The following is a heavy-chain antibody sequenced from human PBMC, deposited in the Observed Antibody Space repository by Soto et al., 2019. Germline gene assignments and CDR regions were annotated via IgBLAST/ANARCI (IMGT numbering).Heavy chain of an antibody. CDR1: GFTFSSYS. Sequence: TGGSLRLSCAASGFTFSSYSMNWVRQAPGKGLEWVSYISSSGRTIYYADSVKGRFTISRDNAKNSLYLQMNSLRAEDTAVYYCARQKAWTGEWLSLYAPGMDVWGQGTTVTVSS. J-gene: IGHJ6*02. D-gene: IGHD3-22*01. CDR3: ARQKAWTGEWLSLYAPGMDV. V-gene: IGHV3-48*04. CDR2: ISSSGRTI.